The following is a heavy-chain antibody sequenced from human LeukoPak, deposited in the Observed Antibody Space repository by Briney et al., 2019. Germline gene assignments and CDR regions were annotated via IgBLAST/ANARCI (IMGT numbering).Heavy chain of an antibody. V-gene: IGHV1-8*01. Sequence: GASVKVSCKASGYTFTSYDINWVRQATGQGLEWMGWMNPNSGNTGYAQKFQGRVTMTRDMSTSTVYMELSSLRSEDTAVYYCARKKREAARLNFDIWGQGTMVTVSS. CDR2: MNPNSGNT. J-gene: IGHJ3*02. CDR3: ARKKREAARLNFDI. D-gene: IGHD6-6*01. CDR1: GYTFTSYD.